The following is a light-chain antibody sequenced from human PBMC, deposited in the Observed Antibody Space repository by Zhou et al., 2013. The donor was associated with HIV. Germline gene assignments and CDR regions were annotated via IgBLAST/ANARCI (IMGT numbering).Light chain of an antibody. CDR3: QQYGTSPRT. V-gene: IGKV3-20*01. Sequence: EIVLTQSPGTLSLSPGERAALSCRASQSVSSDQLAWYQQKPGQAPRLLIYGASTRATGIPDRFSGSGSGTDFTLTISRLEPEDFAVYYCQQYGTSPRTFGQGTRLE. J-gene: IGKJ5*01. CDR2: GAS. CDR1: QSVSSDQ.